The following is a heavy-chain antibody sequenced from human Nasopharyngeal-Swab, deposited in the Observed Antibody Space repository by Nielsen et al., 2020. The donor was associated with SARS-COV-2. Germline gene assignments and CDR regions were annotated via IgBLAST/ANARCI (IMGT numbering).Heavy chain of an antibody. V-gene: IGHV3-74*01. Sequence: GGSLRLSCEASGFIFHTYWMHWVRQAPGEGLVWVSRINSDGSGTSYADSVKGRFTISRDNAKNTLYLQVNSLRVEDTAVYYCARDTGYSSSGTGFDCWGQGSLVTVSS. CDR2: INSDGSGT. D-gene: IGHD6-19*01. J-gene: IGHJ4*02. CDR1: GFIFHTYW. CDR3: ARDTGYSSSGTGFDC.